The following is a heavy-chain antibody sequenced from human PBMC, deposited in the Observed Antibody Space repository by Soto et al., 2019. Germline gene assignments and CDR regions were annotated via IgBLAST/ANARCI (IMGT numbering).Heavy chain of an antibody. CDR2: ISYDGSNK. Sequence: QVQLVESGGGVVQPGRSLRLSCAASGFTFSSYGMHWVRQAPGKGLEWVAVISYDGSNKYYPDSVTGRFTISSDNSKNTLYLQMNSLSAEDTAVYYCAKGVKWQQGWYLDLWGRGILVPVSS. J-gene: IGHJ2*01. D-gene: IGHD2-8*01. CDR3: AKGVKWQQGWYLDL. V-gene: IGHV3-30*18. CDR1: GFTFSSYG.